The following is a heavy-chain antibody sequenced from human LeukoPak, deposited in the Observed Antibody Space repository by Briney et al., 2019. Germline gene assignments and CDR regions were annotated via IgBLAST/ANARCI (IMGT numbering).Heavy chain of an antibody. CDR2: IKQDGSEK. CDR3: ARGGVDIVATMNFDY. Sequence: GGSLRLSCAASGFTFSSYWMSWVRQAPGKGLEWVANIKQDGSEKYYMDSVKGRFTISRDNAKNSLYLQMNSLRAEDTAVYYCARGGVDIVATMNFDYWGQGTLVTVSS. J-gene: IGHJ4*02. CDR1: GFTFSSYW. D-gene: IGHD5-12*01. V-gene: IGHV3-7*01.